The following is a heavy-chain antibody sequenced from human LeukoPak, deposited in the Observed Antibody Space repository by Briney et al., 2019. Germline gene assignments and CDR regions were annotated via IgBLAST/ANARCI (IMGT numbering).Heavy chain of an antibody. CDR1: GYTFTSYG. J-gene: IGHJ6*04. CDR3: ARVRIGCSGGSCYQDWFDP. Sequence: AASVKVSCKASGYTFTSYGINWVRQAPGQGLEWMGWISAYNGDTNYAQKLQGRVTMTTDTSTSTAYMELRSLRSDDTAEYYCARVRIGCSGGSCYQDWFDPWGKGTTVTVSS. CDR2: ISAYNGDT. D-gene: IGHD2-15*01. V-gene: IGHV1-18*01.